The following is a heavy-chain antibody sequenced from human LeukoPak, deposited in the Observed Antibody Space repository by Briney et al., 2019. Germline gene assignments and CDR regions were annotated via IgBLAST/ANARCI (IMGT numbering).Heavy chain of an antibody. V-gene: IGHV3-48*03. CDR2: ISASGTLT. D-gene: IGHD3-16*02. CDR1: GFSFSSYE. J-gene: IGHJ5*02. CDR3: AKDPRDYDYVWGSYRLDNWFDP. Sequence: GGSLRLSCAASGFSFSSYEMNWVRQAPGKGLEWISYISASGTLTHYADSVKGRFTISRDNSKNTLYLQMNSLRAEDTAVYYCAKDPRDYDYVWGSYRLDNWFDPWGQGTLVTVSS.